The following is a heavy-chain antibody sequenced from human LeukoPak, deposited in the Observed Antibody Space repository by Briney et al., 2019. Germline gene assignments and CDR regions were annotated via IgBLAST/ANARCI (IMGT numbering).Heavy chain of an antibody. V-gene: IGHV1-46*01. Sequence: GASVKVSCKTSGYSFTNYYMHWVRQAPGQGLEWMGIINPSGGSTNYAQKFQGRVTMTRDTSTTTVYMELSSLRSEDTAVYYCAKDQGLTDYFDYWGQGTLVTVSS. J-gene: IGHJ4*02. CDR1: GYSFTNYY. D-gene: IGHD3-9*01. CDR2: INPSGGST. CDR3: AKDQGLTDYFDY.